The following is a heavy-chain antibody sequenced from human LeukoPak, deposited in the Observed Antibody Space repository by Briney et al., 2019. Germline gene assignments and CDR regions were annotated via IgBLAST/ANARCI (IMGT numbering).Heavy chain of an antibody. CDR3: ARGLLADPIRFDP. CDR2: IIPIFGTA. V-gene: IGHV1-69*05. Sequence: SVKVSCKASGGTFISYAISWVRQAPGQGLGWMGRIIPIFGTANYAQKFQGRVTITTDESTSTAYMELSSLRSEDTAVYYCARGLLADPIRFDPWGQGTLVTVSS. CDR1: GGTFISYA. D-gene: IGHD3-3*01. J-gene: IGHJ5*02.